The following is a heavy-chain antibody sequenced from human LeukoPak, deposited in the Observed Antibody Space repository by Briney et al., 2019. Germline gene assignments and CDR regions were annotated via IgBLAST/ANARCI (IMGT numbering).Heavy chain of an antibody. Sequence: ASVKVSCKASGYTFTSYYMHWVRQAPGQGLEWMGRIIPILGIANYAQKFQGRVTITADKSTSTAYMELSSLRSEDTAVYYCARGVDGGNSDWFDPWGQGTLVTVSS. CDR3: ARGVDGGNSDWFDP. CDR1: GYTFTSYY. CDR2: IIPILGIA. V-gene: IGHV1-69*04. J-gene: IGHJ5*02. D-gene: IGHD4-23*01.